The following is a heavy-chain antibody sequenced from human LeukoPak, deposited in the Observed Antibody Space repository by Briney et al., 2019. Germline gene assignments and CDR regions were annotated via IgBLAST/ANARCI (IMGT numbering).Heavy chain of an antibody. CDR1: GGSISSYY. Sequence: SSETLSLTCTVSGGSISSYYRSWIRQPPGKGLEWIGYIYDSGSTSYNPSLESRVTISIDTSKNQFSLKLTFVTAADTAVYYCVRVLYRGSSSRGWIDFWGQGILVTVSS. V-gene: IGHV4-59*01. D-gene: IGHD6-19*01. CDR3: VRVLYRGSSSRGWIDF. CDR2: IYDSGST. J-gene: IGHJ4*02.